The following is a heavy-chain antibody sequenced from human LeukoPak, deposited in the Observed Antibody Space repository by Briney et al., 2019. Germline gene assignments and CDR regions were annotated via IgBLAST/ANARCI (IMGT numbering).Heavy chain of an antibody. CDR2: INTDGSGT. V-gene: IGHV3-74*01. Sequence: PGGSLRLSCAASGFTFSNYWMHWVRQAPGKGLVWVSRINTDGSGTSYADSVKGRFTIPRDNAKNTLYLQMNSLRAEDTAVYYCARGRYCSSTNCHYYFEYWGQGTLVTVSS. D-gene: IGHD2-2*01. CDR3: ARGRYCSSTNCHYYFEY. CDR1: GFTFSNYW. J-gene: IGHJ4*02.